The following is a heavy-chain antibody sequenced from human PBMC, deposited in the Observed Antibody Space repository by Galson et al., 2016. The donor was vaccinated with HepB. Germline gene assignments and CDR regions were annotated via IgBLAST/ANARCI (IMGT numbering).Heavy chain of an antibody. V-gene: IGHV3-30*18. CDR1: GFTFRRYG. D-gene: IGHD3-10*01. J-gene: IGHJ4*02. CDR3: AKIPPAIDMLRGVTTDY. CDR2: ISYDGSSQ. Sequence: SLRLSCAASGFTFRRYGIHWVRQAPGKGLEWVAVISYDGSSQEYIDSVKGRFTISRDNSQNTLYLQMNSLRVEDTAVYYCAKIPPAIDMLRGVTTDYWGQGALVIVSS.